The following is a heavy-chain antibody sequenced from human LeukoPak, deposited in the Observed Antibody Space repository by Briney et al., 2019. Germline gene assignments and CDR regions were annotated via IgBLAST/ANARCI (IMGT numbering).Heavy chain of an antibody. D-gene: IGHD3-3*01. CDR3: AGVEAALSLAEYFQH. Sequence: PSETLSLTCTVSGGSISSSSYYWSWIRQPPGKGLEWIGYISYSGSTNYNPSLKSRVTISVDTSKNQFSLKLSSVTAADTAVYYCAGVEAALSLAEYFQHWGQGTLVTVSS. V-gene: IGHV4-61*01. J-gene: IGHJ1*01. CDR2: ISYSGST. CDR1: GGSISSSSYY.